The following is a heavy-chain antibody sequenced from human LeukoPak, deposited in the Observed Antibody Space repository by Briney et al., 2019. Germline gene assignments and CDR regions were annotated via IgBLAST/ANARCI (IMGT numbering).Heavy chain of an antibody. D-gene: IGHD4-17*01. Sequence: GRSLRLSCAASGFTFSDYYMSWIRQAPGKGLEWVSYISSSGGTIYYADSVKGRFTIPRDNPKNSLYLQMNSLRAEDTAVYYCARAGGSTVSHSDYWGQGTLVTVSS. J-gene: IGHJ4*02. CDR1: GFTFSDYY. V-gene: IGHV3-11*04. CDR2: ISSSGGTI. CDR3: ARAGGSTVSHSDY.